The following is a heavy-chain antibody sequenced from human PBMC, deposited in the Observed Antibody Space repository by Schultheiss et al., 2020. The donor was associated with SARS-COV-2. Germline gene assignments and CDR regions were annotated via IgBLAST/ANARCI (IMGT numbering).Heavy chain of an antibody. CDR3: ARAGNDYGDYGDYFDY. CDR1: GGSVSSGSYY. V-gene: IGHV4-61*01. Sequence: SETLSLTCTVSGGSVSSGSYYWSWIRQPPGKGLEWIGYIYYSGSTNYNPSLKSRVTISVDTSKNQFSLKLSSVTAADTAVYYCARAGNDYGDYGDYFDYWGQGTLVTVSS. J-gene: IGHJ4*02. D-gene: IGHD4-17*01. CDR2: IYYSGST.